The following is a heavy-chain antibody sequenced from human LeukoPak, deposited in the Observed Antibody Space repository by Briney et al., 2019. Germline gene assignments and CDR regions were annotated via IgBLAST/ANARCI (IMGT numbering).Heavy chain of an antibody. CDR3: ARGGYDYSNPQCYYYYMDV. CDR1: GYTFTGYY. D-gene: IGHD4-11*01. Sequence: ASVKVSCKASGYTFTGYYMHWVRQALGQGLEWMGWINPNSGGTNYAQKFQGRVTMTRDTSISTAYMELSRLRSDDTTVYYCARGGYDYSNPQCYYYYMDVWGKGTTVTVSS. J-gene: IGHJ6*03. CDR2: INPNSGGT. V-gene: IGHV1-2*02.